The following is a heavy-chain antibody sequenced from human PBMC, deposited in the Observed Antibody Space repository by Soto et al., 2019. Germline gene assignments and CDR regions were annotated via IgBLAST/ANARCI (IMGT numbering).Heavy chain of an antibody. CDR1: GSSVSSYY. CDR2: IYYSGST. J-gene: IGHJ4*02. CDR3: ARRYGSSFDY. D-gene: IGHD6-13*01. Sequence: QVQLQESGPGLVKPSETLSLTCTVSGSSVSSYYWSWIRQPPGKGLEWVGYIYYSGSTNYNPSLKSRVTISVDTSKNQFSLKLNSVTAADTAVYYCARRYGSSFDYWGQGTLVTVSS. V-gene: IGHV4-59*08.